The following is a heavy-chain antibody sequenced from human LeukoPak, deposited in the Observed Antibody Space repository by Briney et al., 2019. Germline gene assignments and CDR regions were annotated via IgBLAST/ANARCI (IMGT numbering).Heavy chain of an antibody. CDR2: ISGSGGST. Sequence: GGSLRLSCAASGFTFSSYAMSWVRQAPGKGLEWVSAISGSGGSTYYADSVKGRFTISRDNSKNTLYLQMNSLRAEDTAVNYCAKDPYYYDSSGYYTTGDFDYWGQGTLVTVSS. CDR1: GFTFSSYA. V-gene: IGHV3-23*01. D-gene: IGHD3-22*01. J-gene: IGHJ4*02. CDR3: AKDPYYYDSSGYYTTGDFDY.